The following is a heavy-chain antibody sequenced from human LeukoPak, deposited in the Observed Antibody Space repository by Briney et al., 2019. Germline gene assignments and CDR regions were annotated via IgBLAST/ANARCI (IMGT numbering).Heavy chain of an antibody. CDR1: GGSFSGYY. D-gene: IGHD5-12*01. CDR2: INHSGST. V-gene: IGHV4-34*01. CDR3: ATDKGYLYC. J-gene: IGHJ4*02. Sequence: PSDTLSLTCAVYGGSFSGYYWSWIRQPPGKGLEWIGEINHSGSTNYNPSMHSRLTISVDTSKNQFYLTLSSVTAADTAVYYCATDKGYLYCWGQGTLVTVSS.